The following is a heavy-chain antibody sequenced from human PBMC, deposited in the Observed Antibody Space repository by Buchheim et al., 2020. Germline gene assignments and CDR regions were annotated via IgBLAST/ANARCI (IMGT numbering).Heavy chain of an antibody. Sequence: EVQLVESGGGLVQPGGSLRLSCAASGFTFSSYSMNWVRQAPGKGLEWVSYISSSSSTIYYADSVKGRFTISRDNAKNSLYLQMNSLRAEDTAVYYCASGAYDILTGYYSVPASFDYWGQGTL. V-gene: IGHV3-48*01. CDR2: ISSSSSTI. D-gene: IGHD3-9*01. CDR1: GFTFSSYS. J-gene: IGHJ4*02. CDR3: ASGAYDILTGYYSVPASFDY.